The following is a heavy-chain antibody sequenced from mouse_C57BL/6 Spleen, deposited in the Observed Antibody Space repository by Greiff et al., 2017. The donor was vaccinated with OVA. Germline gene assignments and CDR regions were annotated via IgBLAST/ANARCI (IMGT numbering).Heavy chain of an antibody. CDR2: IDPSDSET. Sequence: QVQLQQSGAELVRPGSSVKLSCKASGYTFTSYWMHWVKQRPIQGLEWIGNIDPSDSETHYNQKFKDKATLTVDKSSSTAYMQLSSLTSEDSAVYYCARGDDYSEGFAYWGQGTLVTVSA. J-gene: IGHJ3*01. D-gene: IGHD2-4*01. CDR3: ARGDDYSEGFAY. V-gene: IGHV1-52*01. CDR1: GYTFTSYW.